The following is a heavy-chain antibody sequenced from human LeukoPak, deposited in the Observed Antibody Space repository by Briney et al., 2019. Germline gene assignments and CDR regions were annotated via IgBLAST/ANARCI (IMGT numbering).Heavy chain of an antibody. CDR1: GYTFTGYY. CDR2: INPNSGGT. CDR3: ARDPSYYDSSADLDY. V-gene: IGHV1-2*06. D-gene: IGHD3-22*01. J-gene: IGHJ4*02. Sequence: GASVKVSCKASGYTFTGYYMHWVRQAPGKGLEWMGRINPNSGGTNYAQKFQGRVTMTRDTSISTAYMELSRLRSDDTAVYYCARDPSYYDSSADLDYWGQGTLVTVSS.